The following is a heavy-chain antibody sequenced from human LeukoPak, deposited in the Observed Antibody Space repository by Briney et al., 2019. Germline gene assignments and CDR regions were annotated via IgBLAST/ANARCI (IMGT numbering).Heavy chain of an antibody. V-gene: IGHV1-2*02. Sequence: ASVKVSCKASGYTFSGYYVHWVRQAPGQGLEWMGCINPNSGGTNYAQKLQGRVTMTTDTSTSTAYMELRSLRSDDTAVYYCARGWSTYYYDSSGPTTLDYWGQGTLVTVSS. J-gene: IGHJ4*02. D-gene: IGHD3-22*01. CDR1: GYTFSGYY. CDR3: ARGWSTYYYDSSGPTTLDY. CDR2: INPNSGGT.